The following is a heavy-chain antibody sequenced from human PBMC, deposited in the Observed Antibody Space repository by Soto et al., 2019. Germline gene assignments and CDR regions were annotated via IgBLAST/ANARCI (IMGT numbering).Heavy chain of an antibody. CDR3: ARVLRRWFDP. V-gene: IGHV4-4*02. D-gene: IGHD3-16*01. Sequence: QVQLQESGPGLVKPSGTLSLTCAVSGGSITSANWWTWVRQPPGGGLEWIGEISHSGITNYKASLKSRVTMSVHKTKNDVSLKLTSVTAADTAVYYCARVLRRWFDPWGQGTPVTVSS. J-gene: IGHJ5*02. CDR1: GGSITSANW. CDR2: ISHSGIT.